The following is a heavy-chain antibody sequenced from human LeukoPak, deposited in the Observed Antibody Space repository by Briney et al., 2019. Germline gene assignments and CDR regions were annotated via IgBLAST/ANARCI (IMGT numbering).Heavy chain of an antibody. CDR1: GFSLSSYA. Sequence: GGSLRLSCAASGFSLSSYAMSWVRQAPGKGPEWVSATSSSDSGTYYADSVRGRFTISRDNSKNTLYLHMKSLRAEDAAVYYCAKAPVTSCRGAYCYPFDSWGQGTVVTVSS. CDR3: AKAPVTSCRGAYCYPFDS. CDR2: TSSSDSGT. D-gene: IGHD2-21*01. J-gene: IGHJ4*02. V-gene: IGHV3-23*01.